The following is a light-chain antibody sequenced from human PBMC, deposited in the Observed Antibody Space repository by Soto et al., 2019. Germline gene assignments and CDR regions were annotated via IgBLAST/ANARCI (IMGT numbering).Light chain of an antibody. CDR2: AAS. CDR1: QGISSY. Sequence: AIRMTQSPSSFSASTGDRVTITCRASQGISSYLAWYQQKPGKAPKLLIYAASTLQSGVPSRFSGSGSGTDFPLPISCLQSEDFATYYCQQYYSYPRTFGQGTKVEIK. V-gene: IGKV1-8*01. CDR3: QQYYSYPRT. J-gene: IGKJ1*01.